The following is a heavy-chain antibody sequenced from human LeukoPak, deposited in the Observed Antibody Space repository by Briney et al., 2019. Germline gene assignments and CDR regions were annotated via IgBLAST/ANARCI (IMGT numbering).Heavy chain of an antibody. CDR2: IYYSGNT. CDR1: GGSISSYY. D-gene: IGHD3-16*01. Sequence: SETLSLTCTVSGGSISSYYWSWIRQPPGRGLEWIGYIYYSGNTEYNPSLKSRVTISVDTSKNQVSLKLSSLTAADTATYYCARLRGSWSFADYWGQGTLVTVSS. J-gene: IGHJ4*02. CDR3: ARLRGSWSFADY. V-gene: IGHV4-59*08.